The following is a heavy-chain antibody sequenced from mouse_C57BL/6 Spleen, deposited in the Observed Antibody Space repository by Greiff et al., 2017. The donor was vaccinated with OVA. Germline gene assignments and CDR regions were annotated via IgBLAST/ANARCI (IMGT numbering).Heavy chain of an antibody. J-gene: IGHJ2*01. V-gene: IGHV1-31*01. CDR3: ARRGEYDGPFDY. CDR1: GYSFTGYY. CDR2: IYPYTGVS. Sequence: EVQLQESGPELVKPGASVKISCKASGYSFTGYYMPWVKQSPGNILDWIGYIYPYTGVSSYNQKFKGKATLTVDKSSSPAYMELRSLTSEDSAVYYGARRGEYDGPFDYWGQGTTLTVSS. D-gene: IGHD2-14*01.